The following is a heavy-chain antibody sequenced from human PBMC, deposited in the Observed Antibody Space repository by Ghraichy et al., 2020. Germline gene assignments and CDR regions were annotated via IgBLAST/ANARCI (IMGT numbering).Heavy chain of an antibody. Sequence: GGSLRLSCAASGFTFSSYGMHWVRQAPGKGLEWVAVIWYDGSNKYYADSVKGRFTISRDNPKNTLYLQMNSLRAEDTAVYYCVRGVYSSNSWGQGTLVTVSS. V-gene: IGHV3-33*01. D-gene: IGHD6-19*01. CDR2: IWYDGSNK. CDR3: VRGVYSSNS. J-gene: IGHJ1*01. CDR1: GFTFSSYG.